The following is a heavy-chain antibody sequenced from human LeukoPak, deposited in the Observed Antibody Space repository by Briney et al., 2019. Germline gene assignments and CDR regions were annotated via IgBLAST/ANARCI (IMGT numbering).Heavy chain of an antibody. CDR3: ARNAPFDY. CDR2: INQDGSEK. CDR1: GFTYSTYW. Sequence: GGSLRLSCAASGFTYSTYWMSWVRQAPGKGLEWVANINQDGSEKYYVDSVRGRFTISRDNAKNSLYLQMNSLRGEDTAVYCCARNAPFDYWGQGTLVTVSS. J-gene: IGHJ4*02. V-gene: IGHV3-7*01.